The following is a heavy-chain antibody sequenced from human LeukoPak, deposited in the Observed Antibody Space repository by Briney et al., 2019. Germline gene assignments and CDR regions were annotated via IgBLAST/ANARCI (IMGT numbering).Heavy chain of an antibody. J-gene: IGHJ3*02. Sequence: PSETLSLTCTVSGGSISSYYWSWIRQPPGKGLEWIGYIYYSGSTNYNPSLKSRVTISVDTSKNQFSLKLSSVTAADTAVYYCARGLGKNDLILHCYGSGSYTWGAFDIWGQGTMVTVSS. CDR1: GGSISSYY. V-gene: IGHV4-59*01. CDR2: IYYSGST. D-gene: IGHD3-10*01. CDR3: ARGLGKNDLILHCYGSGSYTWGAFDI.